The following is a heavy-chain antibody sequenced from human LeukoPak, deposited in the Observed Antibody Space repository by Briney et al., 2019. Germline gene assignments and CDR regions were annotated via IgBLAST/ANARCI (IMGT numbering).Heavy chain of an antibody. Sequence: GGSLRLSCAASGFTFSSYWMSWVRQAPGKGLEWVANIKQDGSEKNYVDSVRGRFSISRDNAKNSSYLEMNSLRGEDTAVYYCARGGYLFDPWGQGTLVTVSS. CDR3: ARGGYLFDP. J-gene: IGHJ5*02. V-gene: IGHV3-7*04. D-gene: IGHD5-12*01. CDR2: IKQDGSEK. CDR1: GFTFSSYW.